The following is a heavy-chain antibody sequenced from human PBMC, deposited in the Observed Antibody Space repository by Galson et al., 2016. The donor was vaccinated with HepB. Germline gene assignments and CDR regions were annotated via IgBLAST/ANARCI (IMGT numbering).Heavy chain of an antibody. CDR2: INHSGTP. V-gene: IGHV4-34*01. D-gene: IGHD3-3*01. CDR3: ARGPVYGVVDY. J-gene: IGHJ4*02. CDR1: GDSITSPYY. Sequence: SETLSLTCTLSGDSITSPYYWTWIRQPPGKGLEWVGEINHSGTPIYNPSVKRRAIMSLDTSNNHFSLKLNSRSGADTAVYYCARGPVYGVVDYWGQGTLVTVS.